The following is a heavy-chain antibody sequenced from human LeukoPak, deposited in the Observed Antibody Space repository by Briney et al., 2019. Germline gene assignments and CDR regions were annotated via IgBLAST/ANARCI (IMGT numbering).Heavy chain of an antibody. CDR1: GYFFTTYW. CDR2: IYPGDSDT. D-gene: IGHD3-10*01. V-gene: IGHV5-51*01. Sequence: GESLKISCMGYGYFFTTYWIGWVRQMPGKGLEGMGIIYPGDSDTRYSPSFQGQVTISADKSISTAYLQWSSLKASDTAMYYCATHTGSGSYYPADHWGQGTLVTVSS. J-gene: IGHJ4*02. CDR3: ATHTGSGSYYPADH.